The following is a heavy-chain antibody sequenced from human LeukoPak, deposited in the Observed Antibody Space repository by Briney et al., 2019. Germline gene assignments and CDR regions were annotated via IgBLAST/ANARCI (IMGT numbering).Heavy chain of an antibody. V-gene: IGHV1-18*01. D-gene: IGHD2-15*01. CDR1: GYTFTSYG. Sequence: ASVKVSCKASGYTFTSYGISWVRQAPGQGLEWMGWISAYNGNTSYAQKFQGRVTMTRDTSTSTVYMELSSLRSEDTAVYYCAWALGSPIYYFDYWGQGTLVTVSS. CDR2: ISAYNGNT. J-gene: IGHJ4*02. CDR3: AWALGSPIYYFDY.